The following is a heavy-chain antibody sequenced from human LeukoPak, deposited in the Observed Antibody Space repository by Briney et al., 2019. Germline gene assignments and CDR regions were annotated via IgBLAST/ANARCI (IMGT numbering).Heavy chain of an antibody. CDR1: GFTVSSNY. D-gene: IGHD5-18*01. J-gene: IGHJ6*02. V-gene: IGHV3-23*01. CDR3: AKDWIQSYNYYYYGMDV. Sequence: GGSLRLSCAASGFTVSSNYMSWVRQAPGKGLEWVSAISGSGGSTYYADSVKGRFTISRDNSKNTLYLQMNSLRAEDTAVYYCAKDWIQSYNYYYYGMDVWGQGTTVTVSS. CDR2: ISGSGGST.